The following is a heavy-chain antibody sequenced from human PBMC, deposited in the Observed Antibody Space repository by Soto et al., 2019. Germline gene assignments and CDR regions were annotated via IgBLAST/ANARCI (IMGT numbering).Heavy chain of an antibody. D-gene: IGHD6-19*01. V-gene: IGHV3-30*18. Sequence: GGSMRLSCSASGLTFSDYAMHWVRQAPGKGLEWVAVVSHDGRNTHYADSVKGRFTISRDSSKNTVSLEMTSLRAEDTAVYYCAKGGRQWLVTSDFNYWGQGALVTVSS. CDR1: GLTFSDYA. J-gene: IGHJ4*02. CDR2: VSHDGRNT. CDR3: AKGGRQWLVTSDFNY.